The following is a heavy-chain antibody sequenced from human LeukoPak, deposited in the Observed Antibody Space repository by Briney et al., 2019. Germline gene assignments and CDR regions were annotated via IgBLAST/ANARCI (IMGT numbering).Heavy chain of an antibody. CDR3: AEDRDGDY. J-gene: IGHJ4*02. CDR2: ISGSGGST. CDR1: GFTLSSYA. V-gene: IGHV3-23*01. Sequence: PGGALRLSCAASGFTLSSYAMGWVRQAPGKGLEWVSAISGSGGSTYYSDSVKSRFNISRDNSKNTLYLQMQSLRAEDTAVYCCAEDRDGDYWGQGTLVTVSP. D-gene: IGHD5-24*01.